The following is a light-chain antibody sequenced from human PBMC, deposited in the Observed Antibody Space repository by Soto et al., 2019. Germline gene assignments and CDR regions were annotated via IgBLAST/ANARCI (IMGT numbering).Light chain of an antibody. J-gene: IGLJ1*01. CDR3: CSYAGSSTYV. V-gene: IGLV2-23*02. CDR1: SSDVGSYNL. CDR2: EVS. Sequence: QSALTQPASVFGSPGQSITISCTGTSSDVGSYNLVSWYQQHAGKAPKLMIYEVSERPSGVSNRFSGSKSGNTASLTISGLQAEXEADYYCCSYAGSSTYVFGTGTKVTVL.